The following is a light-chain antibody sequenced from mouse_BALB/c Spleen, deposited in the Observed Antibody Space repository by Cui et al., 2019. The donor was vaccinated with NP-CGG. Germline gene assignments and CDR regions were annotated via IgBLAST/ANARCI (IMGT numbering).Light chain of an antibody. V-gene: IGLV1*01. CDR2: GTN. Sequence: QLVLIQESASPTPPGETVTLTCRSSIGAVTTSNYANWVQEKPDHLFTGLIGGTNNRAPGVPARFSGSLIGDKAALTITGAQTEDEAIYFCALWYSNHWVFGGGTKVTVL. J-gene: IGLJ1*01. CDR1: IGAVTTSNY. CDR3: ALWYSNHWV.